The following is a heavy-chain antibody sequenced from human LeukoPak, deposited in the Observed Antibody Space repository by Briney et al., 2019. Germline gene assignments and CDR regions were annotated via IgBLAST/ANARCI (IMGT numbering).Heavy chain of an antibody. D-gene: IGHD3-22*01. CDR2: ISYEGSNK. CDR1: GFTFSSYG. J-gene: IGHJ4*02. V-gene: IGHV3-30*18. Sequence: GRSLRLSCAASGFTFSSYGMHWVRQAPGKGLEWVAGISYEGSNKYYADSVKGRFTISRDNSKNTLYLQVNSLRAEDTAVYYCAKKQGDFYDSTGLDYWGQGSLDNVSS. CDR3: AKKQGDFYDSTGLDY.